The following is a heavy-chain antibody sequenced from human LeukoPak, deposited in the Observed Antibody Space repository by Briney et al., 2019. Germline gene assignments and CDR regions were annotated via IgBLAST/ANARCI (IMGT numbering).Heavy chain of an antibody. CDR2: IKSKTDGGTT. Sequence: GALRLSCAASGFTFSNAGMSWVRQAPGKGLEWVGRIKSKTDGGTTDYAAPVKGRFTISREDSKNTLYLQMNSLKTEGTAVYYCTTYVGAYSNWGDYYYYYMDVWGKGTTVTVSS. J-gene: IGHJ6*03. CDR1: GFTFSNAG. V-gene: IGHV3-15*01. CDR3: TTYVGAYSNWGDYYYYYMDV. D-gene: IGHD4-11*01.